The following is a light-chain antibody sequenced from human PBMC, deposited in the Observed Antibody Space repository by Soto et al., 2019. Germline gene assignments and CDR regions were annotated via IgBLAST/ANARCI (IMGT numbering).Light chain of an antibody. CDR2: SAS. CDR1: QDISNS. J-gene: IGKJ3*01. Sequence: AIRMTQSPSSFSASTGDRVTITCRASQDISNSLAWYQQKPGKAPNLLIYSASTLQSGVPSRFSGSGSGTDFTLTISGLQSEDFATSYCQQYYSYPPSYTFGPGTKVEI. CDR3: QQYYSYPPSYT. V-gene: IGKV1-8*01.